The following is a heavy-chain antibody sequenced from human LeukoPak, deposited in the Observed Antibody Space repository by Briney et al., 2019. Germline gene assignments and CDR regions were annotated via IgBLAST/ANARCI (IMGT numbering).Heavy chain of an antibody. CDR2: IGAYNGNT. CDR3: ARDKPQYYDFWSGYYTWFDP. CDR1: GYTFASYG. V-gene: IGHV1-18*01. J-gene: IGHJ5*02. D-gene: IGHD3-3*01. Sequence: ASVKVSCKASGYTFASYGIIWVRQAPGQGLEGMGWIGAYNGNTNYAQKLQGRVTMTTDTSTSTAYMELRSLRSHDTAVYYCARDKPQYYDFWSGYYTWFDPWGQGTLVTVSS.